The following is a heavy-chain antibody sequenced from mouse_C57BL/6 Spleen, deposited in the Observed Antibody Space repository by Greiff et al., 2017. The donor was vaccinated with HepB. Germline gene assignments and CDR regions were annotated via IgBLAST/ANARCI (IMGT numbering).Heavy chain of an antibody. D-gene: IGHD1-1*01. Sequence: EVQLQQSGVELVKPGASVKLSCTASGFNIKDYYMHWVKQRTEQGLEWIGRIDTEDGETKYAPKFQGKATITEAKYSNTADLQLSSLTSEDTAVYYCAESDYCSSYAMDYWGQGTSVTVSS. J-gene: IGHJ4*01. CDR3: AESDYCSSYAMDY. CDR2: IDTEDGET. V-gene: IGHV14-2*01. CDR1: GFNIKDYY.